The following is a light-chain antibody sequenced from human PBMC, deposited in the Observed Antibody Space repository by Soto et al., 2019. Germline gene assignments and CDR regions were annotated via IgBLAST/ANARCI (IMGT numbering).Light chain of an antibody. V-gene: IGKV3-11*01. CDR2: DAS. CDR1: QSVSSY. CDR3: QQRSNWPPLT. Sequence: EIVLTQSPATLSLSPGERATLSCRASQSVSSYLAWYQQKPGQAPRLLIYDASNRATGIPARFSGSGSGTDFTLTISCLELEDFAVYYCQQRSNWPPLTFGGGTKVDIK. J-gene: IGKJ4*01.